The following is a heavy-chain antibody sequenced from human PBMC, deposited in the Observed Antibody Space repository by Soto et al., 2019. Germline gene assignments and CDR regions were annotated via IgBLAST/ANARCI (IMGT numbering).Heavy chain of an antibody. CDR1: GYSFTSYW. J-gene: IGHJ6*02. CDR2: IGPSDSYT. Sequence: GESLKISCKGSGYSFTSYWISWVRQMPGKGLEWMGRIGPSDSYTNYSPSFQGHVTISADKSISTAYLQWSSLKASDTAMYYCARHPRIAAAGTVYYGMDVWGQGTTVTVSS. V-gene: IGHV5-10-1*01. CDR3: ARHPRIAAAGTVYYGMDV. D-gene: IGHD6-13*01.